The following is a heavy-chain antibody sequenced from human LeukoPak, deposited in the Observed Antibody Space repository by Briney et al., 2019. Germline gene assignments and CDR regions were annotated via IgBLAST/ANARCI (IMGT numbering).Heavy chain of an antibody. Sequence: ASVKVSCTASGYTFVTYGINWVRQAPGQGLEWMGWISAYNGNKKYAQKFQGRVTMTTDTSTSTAYMELRSLRSDDTAVYYCARESSIAARPHYYYMDVWGKGTTVTVSS. J-gene: IGHJ6*03. V-gene: IGHV1-18*01. D-gene: IGHD6-6*01. CDR2: ISAYNGNK. CDR1: GYTFVTYG. CDR3: ARESSIAARPHYYYMDV.